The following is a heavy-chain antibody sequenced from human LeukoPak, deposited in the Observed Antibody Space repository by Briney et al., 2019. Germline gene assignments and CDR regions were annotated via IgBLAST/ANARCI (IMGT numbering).Heavy chain of an antibody. D-gene: IGHD1-1*01. CDR1: GGSIGSYY. CDR2: IAYSGST. V-gene: IGHV4-59*01. CDR3: TRDGGKWNDDGYYHYMDV. J-gene: IGHJ6*03. Sequence: SETLSLTCTVSGGSIGSYYWTWIRQSPGNGLEWIGYIAYSGSTNYNPSLKSRVTISVDTSKNQFSLKLRSVTAADTAVYYCTRDGGKWNDDGYYHYMDVWGKGTTITIFS.